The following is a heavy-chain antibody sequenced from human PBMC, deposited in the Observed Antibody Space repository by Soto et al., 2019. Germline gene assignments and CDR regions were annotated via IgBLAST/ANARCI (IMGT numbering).Heavy chain of an antibody. D-gene: IGHD1-26*01. CDR1: GYRFTGYF. V-gene: IGHV1-2*02. Sequence: QVQLVQSGAEVKKPGASVKVSCTASGYRFTGYFMHWVRQVPGQGLEWMGWTNPKSGVTKYPQKLQGRVTMTRDTSISTAYLELTRLRSDDTAVYYCARAHVRLKVGSSDYWGQGTLVTVSS. CDR2: TNPKSGVT. CDR3: ARAHVRLKVGSSDY. J-gene: IGHJ4*02.